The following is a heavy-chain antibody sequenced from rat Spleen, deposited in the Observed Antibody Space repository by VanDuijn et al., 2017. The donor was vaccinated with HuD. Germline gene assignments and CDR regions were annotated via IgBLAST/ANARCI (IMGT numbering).Heavy chain of an antibody. D-gene: IGHD3-4*01. CDR3: AREAEKPFHYFDY. Sequence: EVQLVESGGGLVQPGRSLKLSCAASGFTFSDYNMAWVRQAPTKGLEWVATIIYDGSRTYYRDSGKGRFTISRDNAKSTLYLQMDSLRSEDTATYYCAREAEKPFHYFDYWGQGVMVTVSS. CDR1: GFTFSDYN. V-gene: IGHV5-7*01. J-gene: IGHJ2*01. CDR2: IIYDGSRT.